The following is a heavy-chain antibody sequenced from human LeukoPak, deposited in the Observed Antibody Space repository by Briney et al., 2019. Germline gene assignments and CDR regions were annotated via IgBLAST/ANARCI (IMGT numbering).Heavy chain of an antibody. Sequence: GGSLRPSCAASGFTFSSYGMHWVRQAPGKGLEWVAVIWYDGSNKYYADSVKGRFTISRDNSKNTLYLQMNSLRAEDTAVYYCAKLVDTAMVEDAFDIWGQGTMVTVSS. CDR3: AKLVDTAMVEDAFDI. J-gene: IGHJ3*02. V-gene: IGHV3-33*06. D-gene: IGHD5-18*01. CDR2: IWYDGSNK. CDR1: GFTFSSYG.